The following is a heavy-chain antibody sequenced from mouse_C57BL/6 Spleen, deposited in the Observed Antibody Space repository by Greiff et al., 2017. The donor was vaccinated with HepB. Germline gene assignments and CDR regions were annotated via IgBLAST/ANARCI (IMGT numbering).Heavy chain of an antibody. CDR2: IDPSDSYT. V-gene: IGHV1-69*01. Sequence: VQLQQPGAELVMPGASVKLSCKASGYTFTSYWMHWVKQRPGQGLEWIGEIDPSDSYTNYNQKFKGKSTLTVDKSSSTAYMQLSSLTSEDSAVYYCARYDGYYVLAYWGQGTLVTVSA. CDR1: GYTFTSYW. CDR3: ARYDGYYVLAY. D-gene: IGHD2-3*01. J-gene: IGHJ3*01.